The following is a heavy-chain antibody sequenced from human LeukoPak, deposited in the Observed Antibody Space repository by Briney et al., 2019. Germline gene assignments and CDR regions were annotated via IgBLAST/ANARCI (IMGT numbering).Heavy chain of an antibody. V-gene: IGHV3-23*01. D-gene: IGHD2-2*01. CDR1: GFTFSSYA. CDR2: ISGSGAST. CDR3: AKAALRYQLLSSLDY. Sequence: GGSLRLSCAASGFTFSSYAMNWARQAPGKGLEWVSAISGSGASTYYADSVRGRFTISRDNSKNTLYLQMNSLRAEDTAIYYCAKAALRYQLLSSLDYWGQGTLVTVSS. J-gene: IGHJ4*02.